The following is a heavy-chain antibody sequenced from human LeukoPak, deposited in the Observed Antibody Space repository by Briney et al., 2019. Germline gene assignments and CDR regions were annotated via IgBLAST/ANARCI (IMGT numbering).Heavy chain of an antibody. J-gene: IGHJ4*02. Sequence: GRSLRLSCAASGFTFSSYGMHWVRQAPGKGLEWVAVISYDGSNKYYADSVKGRFTISRDNSRNTLYLQMNSLRAEDTAVYYCAKDKSSASSGYYFRRYFDYWGQGTLVTVSS. D-gene: IGHD3-22*01. CDR2: ISYDGSNK. CDR3: AKDKSSASSGYYFRRYFDY. V-gene: IGHV3-30*18. CDR1: GFTFSSYG.